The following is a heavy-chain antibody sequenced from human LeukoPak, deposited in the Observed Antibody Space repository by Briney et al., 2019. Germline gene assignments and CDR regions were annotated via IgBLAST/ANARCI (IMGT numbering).Heavy chain of an antibody. CDR1: GGSTSSYY. V-gene: IGHV4-59*01. CDR3: AREGIAALVGDAIDI. Sequence: PSETLSLTCTVSGGSTSSYYWSWMRQPPGKGLEWIEYIYYSGSTNYNPSLKSRVTISVDTSKNQFSLKLSSVTAADTAVYYCAREGIAALVGDAIDIWGQGTMVTVSS. CDR2: IYYSGST. D-gene: IGHD6-13*01. J-gene: IGHJ3*02.